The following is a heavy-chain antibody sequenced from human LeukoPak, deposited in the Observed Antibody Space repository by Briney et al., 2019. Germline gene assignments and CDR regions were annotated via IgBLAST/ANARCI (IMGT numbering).Heavy chain of an antibody. CDR2: IYHSGST. D-gene: IGHD6-19*01. Sequence: SQTLFLTCAVSGGSISSGGYSWSWIRQPPGKGLEWIGYIYHSGSTYYNPSLKSRVTISVDRSKNQFSLKLSSVTAADTAVYYCARVLLYSSGWPLDYWGQGTLVTVSS. V-gene: IGHV4-30-2*01. CDR1: GGSISSGGYS. J-gene: IGHJ4*02. CDR3: ARVLLYSSGWPLDY.